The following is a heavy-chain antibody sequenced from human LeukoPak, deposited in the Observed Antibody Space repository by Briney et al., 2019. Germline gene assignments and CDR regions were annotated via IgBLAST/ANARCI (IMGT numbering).Heavy chain of an antibody. Sequence: GASVKVSCKASGYTFTGYYMHWVRQAPGQGLEWMGGINPNSGGTNDAQKFQGRVTMTRDTSISTAYMELSRLRSDDTAVYYCAIDYYGSGSYPDAFDIWGQGTMVTVSS. CDR2: INPNSGGT. D-gene: IGHD3-10*01. V-gene: IGHV1-2*02. CDR1: GYTFTGYY. J-gene: IGHJ3*02. CDR3: AIDYYGSGSYPDAFDI.